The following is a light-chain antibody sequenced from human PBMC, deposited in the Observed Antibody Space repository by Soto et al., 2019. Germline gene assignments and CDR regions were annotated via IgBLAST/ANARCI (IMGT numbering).Light chain of an antibody. Sequence: QLVLTQPPSASGTPGQRVTISCSGGSSNIGSSIVNWYQQLPGTAPKLLIYRNNQRPSGVPDRFSGSKSGTSASLAISGLQSEDEADYYCAAWDDSLNGYVFGIGTKLTVL. CDR1: SSNIGSSI. V-gene: IGLV1-44*01. CDR2: RNN. CDR3: AAWDDSLNGYV. J-gene: IGLJ1*01.